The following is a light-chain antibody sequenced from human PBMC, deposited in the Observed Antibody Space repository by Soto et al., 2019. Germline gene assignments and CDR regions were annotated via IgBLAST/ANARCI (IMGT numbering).Light chain of an antibody. CDR2: EAT. Sequence: QSFLTQPASVSGSPVQSLTISCTGTSSDVGSHNVVSWYQHHPGKAPKPIIYEATNWPSGVYTRFSGSKSGNTASLTISGLQAEDEADYYCRSFAGTXTFVVGTGTKVXV. CDR3: RSFAGTXTFV. J-gene: IGLJ1*01. CDR1: SSDVGSHNV. V-gene: IGLV2-23*01.